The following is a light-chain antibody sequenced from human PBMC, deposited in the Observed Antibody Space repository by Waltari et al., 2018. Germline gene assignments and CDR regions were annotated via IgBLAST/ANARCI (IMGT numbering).Light chain of an antibody. CDR2: RND. CDR1: NYNIGSGP. Sequence: QSVLTQAPSVSGTPGQRVTISCSGTNYNIGSGPVNWYQQVPGRSPKPLIYRNDPRPSSVPARFSVAKSGTSASLAISGLQSEDEADYYCATWDGRVNGVLFGGGTKVTVL. J-gene: IGLJ2*01. V-gene: IGLV1-44*01. CDR3: ATWDGRVNGVL.